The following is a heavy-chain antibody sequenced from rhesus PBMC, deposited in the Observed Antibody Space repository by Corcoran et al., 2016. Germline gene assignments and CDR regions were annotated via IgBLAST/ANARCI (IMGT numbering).Heavy chain of an antibody. CDR3: ARELTGTTFDY. Sequence: EVQLVESGGGVVTPGGSLRLSCAASGFTFDDYAMHWVRPAPGKGLQWVSRISWSGGSTYYADSVKGRFTISRDNAKNSLYLQMGSLRAEDTALYYCARELTGTTFDYWGQGVLVTVSS. CDR2: ISWSGGST. V-gene: IGHV3-201*01. J-gene: IGHJ4*01. CDR1: GFTFDDYA. D-gene: IGHD1-26*01.